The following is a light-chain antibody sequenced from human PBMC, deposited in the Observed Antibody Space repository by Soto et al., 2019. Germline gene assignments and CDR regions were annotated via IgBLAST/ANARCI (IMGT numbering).Light chain of an antibody. Sequence: DIVMTQSPLSLPVTPGEPASISCRSSQRLRHSNGYNYLNWYLQKPGQSPQLLIYLGSSRASGAHDIFSGSGSSTDFTLEISRVEAEDVGVYYFMQDLQGPSTFGQGTKLESK. J-gene: IGKJ2*01. CDR3: MQDLQGPST. V-gene: IGKV2-28*01. CDR2: LGS. CDR1: QRLRHSNGYNY.